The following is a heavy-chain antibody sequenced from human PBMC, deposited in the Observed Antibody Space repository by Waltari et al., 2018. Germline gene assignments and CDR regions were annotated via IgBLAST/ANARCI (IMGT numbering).Heavy chain of an antibody. CDR2: IYYSGST. CDR3: ARDEMEGITGTGY. V-gene: IGHV4-30-4*08. D-gene: IGHD1-7*01. CDR1: GGPISSGDYY. Sequence: QVQLQESGPGLVKPSQTLSLTCTVSGGPISSGDYYWHWILQPPGKGLEWIGYIYYSGSTYYNPSLQSRVTISVDTSKNQFSLKLSSVTAADTAVYYCARDEMEGITGTGYWGQGTLVTVSS. J-gene: IGHJ4*02.